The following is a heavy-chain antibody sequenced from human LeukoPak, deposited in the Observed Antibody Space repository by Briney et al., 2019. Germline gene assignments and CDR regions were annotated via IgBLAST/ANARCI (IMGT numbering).Heavy chain of an antibody. V-gene: IGHV3-23*01. J-gene: IGHJ4*02. CDR3: AKWGDYDILTGYYVSDF. CDR1: GFIFRNYA. Sequence: GASLRLSCAASGFIFRNYAMSWVRQAPGKGLEWVSAITGSGDTTYYADSVKGRFTVPRDNSKNTPYVEMNTLRAEDTAVYYCAKWGDYDILTGYYVSDFWGQGTLVTVSS. D-gene: IGHD3-9*01. CDR2: ITGSGDTT.